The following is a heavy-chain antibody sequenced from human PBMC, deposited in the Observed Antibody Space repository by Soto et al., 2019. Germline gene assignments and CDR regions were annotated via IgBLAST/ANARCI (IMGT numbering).Heavy chain of an antibody. D-gene: IGHD6-19*01. CDR2: ISYSGSNK. V-gene: IGHV3-30-3*01. Sequence: QVQLVESGGGVVQPGGSLRPSCAVFGFTFSNYAMHWVRQAPAKGLGWVAVISYSGSNKYYADSVKGRFTISRDNSKNTLYLQMNSLRGEDTAVYYCARDRHRIAVAGTFYWGQGTLVTVSS. CDR1: GFTFSNYA. J-gene: IGHJ4*02. CDR3: ARDRHRIAVAGTFY.